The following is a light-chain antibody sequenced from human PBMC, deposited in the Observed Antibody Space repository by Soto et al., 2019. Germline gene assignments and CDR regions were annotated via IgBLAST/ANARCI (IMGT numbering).Light chain of an antibody. J-gene: IGKJ5*01. CDR2: GAS. Sequence: EIVLTQSPGTLSLSAGERATLSCRASQSVRSSYLAWYQQKPGQAPRLLIYGASSRATGIPDRFSGSGSGTDFTLTISRLEPEDFAVYFCQQYGSSLITFGQGTRLEIK. CDR1: QSVRSSY. V-gene: IGKV3-20*01. CDR3: QQYGSSLIT.